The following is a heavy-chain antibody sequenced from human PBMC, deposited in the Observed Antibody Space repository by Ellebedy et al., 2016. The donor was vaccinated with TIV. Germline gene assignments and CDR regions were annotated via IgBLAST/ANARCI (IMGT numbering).Heavy chain of an antibody. Sequence: PGGSLRLSCAASGFTFSSHWMTWVRQAPGKGLEWVANIAGGGSQTKYVDSVKGRFIISRDDAKDSVSLQMNSLRAEDTAVYYCARHLNGGTYPLDSWGRGTLVTVSS. CDR2: IAGGGSQT. D-gene: IGHD1-26*01. V-gene: IGHV3-7*01. CDR3: ARHLNGGTYPLDS. J-gene: IGHJ4*02. CDR1: GFTFSSHW.